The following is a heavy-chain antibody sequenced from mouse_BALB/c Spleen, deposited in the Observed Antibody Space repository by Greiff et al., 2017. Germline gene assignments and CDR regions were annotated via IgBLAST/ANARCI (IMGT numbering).Heavy chain of an antibody. Sequence: QVQLQQSGAELVRPGASVTLSCKASGYTFTDYEMHWVKQTPVHGLEWIGAIDPETGGTAYNQKFKGKATLTADKSSSTAYMELRSLTSEDSAVYYCARGDRFAYWGQGTLVTVSA. V-gene: IGHV1-15*01. CDR1: GYTFTDYE. CDR2: IDPETGGT. CDR3: ARGDRFAY. J-gene: IGHJ3*01.